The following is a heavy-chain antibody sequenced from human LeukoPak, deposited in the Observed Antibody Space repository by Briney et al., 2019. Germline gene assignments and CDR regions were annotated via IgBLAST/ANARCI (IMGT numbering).Heavy chain of an antibody. D-gene: IGHD3-10*01. CDR1: GFPISTNY. CDR2: IYSGGNT. CDR3: ARDHITMIRGVSYYFYGMDV. J-gene: IGHJ6*02. Sequence: PGGSLRLSCAASGFPISTNYMSWVRQAPGKGPEWVSIIYSGGNTFYADSVKGRFTISRDSSKNTLFLQMISLRAEDTVVYYCARDHITMIRGVSYYFYGMDVWGQGTTVTVSS. V-gene: IGHV3-53*01.